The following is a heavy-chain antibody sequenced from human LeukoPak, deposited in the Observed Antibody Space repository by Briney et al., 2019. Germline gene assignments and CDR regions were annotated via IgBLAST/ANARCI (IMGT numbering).Heavy chain of an antibody. D-gene: IGHD3-16*01. Sequence: PGGSLRLSCAASGFTFSTYTMNWVRQAPGKGLEWVSSISSSSSYIYYADSVKGRFTISRDNAKNSLYLQMNSLRAEDTARYYLARWGDRRGGAFDIWGPGTMVTVSS. CDR2: ISSSSSYI. CDR3: ARWGDRRGGAFDI. CDR1: GFTFSTYT. V-gene: IGHV3-21*01. J-gene: IGHJ3*02.